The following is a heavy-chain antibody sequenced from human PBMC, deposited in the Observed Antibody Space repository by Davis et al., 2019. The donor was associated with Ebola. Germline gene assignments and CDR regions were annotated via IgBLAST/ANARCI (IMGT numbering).Heavy chain of an antibody. Sequence: SETLSPTCTLSGGSTSSYYWSWIRQPPGKGLEWIGYIYYSGSTNYNPPLKSRVTISVDTSKNQFSLKLSSVTAADTAVYYCARESFYGDYFYYFDYWGQGTLVTVSS. V-gene: IGHV4-59*01. CDR2: IYYSGST. CDR3: ARESFYGDYFYYFDY. CDR1: GGSTSSYY. D-gene: IGHD4-17*01. J-gene: IGHJ4*02.